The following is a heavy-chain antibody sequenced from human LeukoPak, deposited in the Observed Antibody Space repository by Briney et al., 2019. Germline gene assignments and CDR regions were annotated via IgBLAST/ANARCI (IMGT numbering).Heavy chain of an antibody. CDR2: ISSNGRST. D-gene: IGHD1-14*01. CDR1: GFTFSSYA. V-gene: IGHV3-64D*09. Sequence: GSLSLSCSASGFTFSSYAMHWVRQAPGKGLEYVSAISSNGRSTYYADSVKGRFTISRDNSQNTLYLQMSSLRAEDTAVYYCVKDRTGGRVAFDIWGQGTMVTVSS. J-gene: IGHJ3*02. CDR3: VKDRTGGRVAFDI.